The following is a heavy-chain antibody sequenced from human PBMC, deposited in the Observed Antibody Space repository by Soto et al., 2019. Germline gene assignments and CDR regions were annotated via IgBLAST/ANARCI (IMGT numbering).Heavy chain of an antibody. J-gene: IGHJ4*02. CDR2: IKEDGSEK. CDR3: ARGQYGGKGY. D-gene: IGHD2-15*01. V-gene: IGHV3-7*03. Sequence: EVQLVESGGGLVQPGGSLRLSCAASGFTFSSYWMNWVRQAPGKGLEWVANIKEDGSEKNYVDSVKGRFIISRDNAKESLVLQMNSLRAEDTAVYYCARGQYGGKGYWGQGTLVTVSS. CDR1: GFTFSSYW.